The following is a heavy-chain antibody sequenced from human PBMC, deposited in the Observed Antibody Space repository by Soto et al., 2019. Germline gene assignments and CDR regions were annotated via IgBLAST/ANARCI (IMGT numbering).Heavy chain of an antibody. J-gene: IGHJ4*02. Sequence: SETLSLTCTVSGGSISSGGYYWSWIRQHPGKGLEWIGYIYYSGSTYYNPSLKSRVTISVDTSKNQFSLKLSSVTAADTAVYYCATTRGVVTPFDYWGQGTLVTVSS. CDR1: GGSISSGGYY. CDR2: IYYSGST. D-gene: IGHD2-21*02. CDR3: ATTRGVVTPFDY. V-gene: IGHV4-31*03.